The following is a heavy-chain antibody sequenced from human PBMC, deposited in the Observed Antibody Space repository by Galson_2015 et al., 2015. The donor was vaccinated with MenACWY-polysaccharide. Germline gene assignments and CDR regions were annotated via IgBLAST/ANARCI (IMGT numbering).Heavy chain of an antibody. Sequence: QSGAEVKKPGESLKISCTGSGSSFTHYWIGWVRQMPGKGLEWMGIMYPGESDTRYSPSFQGQVTISADKSIRTAYLQLSSLNAPDTAMYYCARLKSASAVGMDVWGQGTTVTVSS. D-gene: IGHD2-2*01. CDR2: MYPGESDT. CDR1: GSSFTHYW. J-gene: IGHJ6*02. V-gene: IGHV5-51*03. CDR3: ARLKSASAVGMDV.